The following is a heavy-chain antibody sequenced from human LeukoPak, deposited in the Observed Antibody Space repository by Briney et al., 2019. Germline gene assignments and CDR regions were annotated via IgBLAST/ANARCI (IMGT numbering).Heavy chain of an antibody. D-gene: IGHD3-10*01. V-gene: IGHV3-30*18. Sequence: GGSLRLSCTGSGFTFDSYGIHWVRQAPGKGLEWVAVISYDGSKIYYSDSVKGRFSISRDNSKNTLYLQMNSLRAEDTAMFYCAKQREPYGSESYYDYWGQGTLVTVSS. CDR2: ISYDGSKI. CDR3: AKQREPYGSESYYDY. CDR1: GFTFDSYG. J-gene: IGHJ4*02.